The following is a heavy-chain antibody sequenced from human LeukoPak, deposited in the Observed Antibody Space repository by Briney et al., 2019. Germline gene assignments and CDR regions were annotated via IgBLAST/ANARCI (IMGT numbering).Heavy chain of an antibody. D-gene: IGHD6-13*01. Sequence: GGSLRLSCAASGFTFSGSAMHWVRQASGKGLEGVGRIRSKANSYSTAYAASVKGRFTISRDDSKNTAYLQMNSLKTEDTAVYYCTRLIFSSSWYDDYDAFDIWGQGTMVTVSS. CDR3: TRLIFSSSWYDDYDAFDI. V-gene: IGHV3-73*01. CDR2: IRSKANSYST. J-gene: IGHJ3*02. CDR1: GFTFSGSA.